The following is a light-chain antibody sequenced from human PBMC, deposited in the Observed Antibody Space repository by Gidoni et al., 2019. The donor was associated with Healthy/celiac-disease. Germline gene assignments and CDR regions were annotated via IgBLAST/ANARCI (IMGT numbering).Light chain of an antibody. V-gene: IGLV2-8*01. CDR3: SSYACSNSVV. J-gene: IGLJ2*01. CDR2: EVS. CDR1: SSDVGCDNY. Sequence: QSALTQPPSASGSPGQSVTISCTGTSSDVGCDNYVSWYQQHPGNAPKLMIYEVSKRPSGVPDLFSGSNSGNTSSLPVSGLQAEDESDYYCSSYACSNSVVFGGGTKLTVL.